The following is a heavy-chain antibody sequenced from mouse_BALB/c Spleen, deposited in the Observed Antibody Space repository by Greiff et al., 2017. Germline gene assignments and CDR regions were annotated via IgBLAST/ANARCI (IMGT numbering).Heavy chain of an antibody. V-gene: IGHV1-80*01. CDR2: IYPGDGDT. CDR3: ARFTTVVAKSVDY. D-gene: IGHD1-1*01. CDR1: GYAFSSYW. J-gene: IGHJ4*01. Sequence: QVQLKQSGAELVRPGSSVKISCKASGYAFSSYWMNWVKQRPGQGLEWIGQIYPGDGDTNYNGKFKGKATLTADKSSSTAYMQLSSLTSEDSAVYVCARFTTVVAKSVDYWGQGTSVTVSS.